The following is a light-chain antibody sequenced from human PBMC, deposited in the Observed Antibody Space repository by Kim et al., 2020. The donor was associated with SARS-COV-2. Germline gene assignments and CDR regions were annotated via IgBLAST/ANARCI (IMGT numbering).Light chain of an antibody. J-gene: IGKJ4*01. CDR2: TTS. V-gene: IGKV1-12*01. CDR1: QDISIW. Sequence: ASVGDRVTITCRASQDISIWLAWYQQKPVKAPKLLIYTTSNLQSGVPSRFSGSGSGKDFTLTISSLQPEDSATYYCQQANSFSLTFGGGTKVDIK. CDR3: QQANSFSLT.